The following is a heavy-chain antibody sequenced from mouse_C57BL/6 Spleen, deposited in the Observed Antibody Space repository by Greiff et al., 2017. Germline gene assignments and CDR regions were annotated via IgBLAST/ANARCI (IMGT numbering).Heavy chain of an antibody. D-gene: IGHD2-4*01. CDR2: IHPSDGDT. CDR3: SIEGDDYDFDY. V-gene: IGHV1-74*01. J-gene: IGHJ2*01. Sequence: QVQLQQPGAELVKPGASVKVSCKASGYTFTSYWMPWVKQRPGQGLEWIGRIHPSDGDTNYNQKFKGKATLTVDKSSSTAYMQLSSLTSENSAVYYCSIEGDDYDFDYWGQGTTLTVSS. CDR1: GYTFTSYW.